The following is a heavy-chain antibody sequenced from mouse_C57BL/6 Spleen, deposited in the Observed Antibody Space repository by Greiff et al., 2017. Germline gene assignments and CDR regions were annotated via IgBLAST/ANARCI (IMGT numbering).Heavy chain of an antibody. D-gene: IGHD1-1*01. Sequence: QVQLQQSGAELVRPGTSVKVSCKASGYAFTNYLIEWVKQRPGQGLEWIGVINPGSGGTNYNEKFKGKATLTADKSSSTAYMQLSSLTSEDSAVYFCARSGYYGSSYGAMDYWGQGTSVTVSS. CDR2: INPGSGGT. J-gene: IGHJ4*01. CDR1: GYAFTNYL. V-gene: IGHV1-54*01. CDR3: ARSGYYGSSYGAMDY.